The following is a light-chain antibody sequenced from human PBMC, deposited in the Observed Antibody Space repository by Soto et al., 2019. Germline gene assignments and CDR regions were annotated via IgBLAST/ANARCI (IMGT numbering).Light chain of an antibody. CDR1: QNIRSR. J-gene: IGKJ1*01. CDR3: QQYDTYPKT. V-gene: IGKV1-5*01. CDR2: DAS. Sequence: KVTNSAATLSASVGDRVTMTCRASQNIRSRLAWYQQKPGKAPKILIYDASSLESGVPSRFSGSGSGTEFTLTISRVQPEDFATYYCQQYDTYPKTFGQGTKVDI.